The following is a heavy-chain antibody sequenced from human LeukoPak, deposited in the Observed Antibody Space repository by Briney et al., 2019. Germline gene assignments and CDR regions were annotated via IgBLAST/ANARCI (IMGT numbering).Heavy chain of an antibody. D-gene: IGHD1-26*01. CDR1: GFTFSSYE. Sequence: GGSLRLSCAASGFTFSSYEMNWVRQAPGKGLEWVSYISSSGSTIYYADSVKGRFTISRDNAKNSLYLQMNSLRAEDTAVYYCARVDAWELPHYYYYMDVWGKGTTVTISS. CDR2: ISSSGSTI. V-gene: IGHV3-48*03. CDR3: ARVDAWELPHYYYYMDV. J-gene: IGHJ6*03.